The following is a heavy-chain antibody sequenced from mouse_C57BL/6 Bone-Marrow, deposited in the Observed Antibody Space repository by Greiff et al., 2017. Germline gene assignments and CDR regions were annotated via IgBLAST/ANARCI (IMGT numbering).Heavy chain of an antibody. D-gene: IGHD2-4*01. J-gene: IGHJ3*01. CDR1: GFTFSSYG. V-gene: IGHV5-6*01. CDR2: ISSGGSYT. CDR3: ARHEGLRRSFAY. Sequence: EVQVVESGGALVKPGGSLKLSCAASGFTFSSYGMSWVRQTPDKRLEWVATISSGGSYTYYPDSVKGRFTISRDNAKNTLYLQMSSLKSEDTAMYYCARHEGLRRSFAYWGQGTLVTVSA.